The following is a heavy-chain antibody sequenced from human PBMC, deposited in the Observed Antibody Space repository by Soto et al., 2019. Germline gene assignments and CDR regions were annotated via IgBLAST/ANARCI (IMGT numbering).Heavy chain of an antibody. CDR1: GFSLSTSGCG. Sequence: ESGPTLVNPTQTLTLTSTCSGFSLSTSGCGVGWIRQPPRQPLEWLALIYWNDDKRYSPSLKSRLTITKDTSKNQVVLTMTNMDPVDTATYYCALALDGTSSSWSKPNYFDYWGQGTLVTVSS. CDR3: ALALDGTSSSWSKPNYFDY. D-gene: IGHD6-13*01. J-gene: IGHJ4*02. CDR2: IYWNDDK. V-gene: IGHV2-5*01.